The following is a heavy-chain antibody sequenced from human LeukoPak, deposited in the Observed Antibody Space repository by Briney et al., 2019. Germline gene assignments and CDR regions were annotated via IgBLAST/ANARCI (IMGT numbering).Heavy chain of an antibody. CDR3: ARDRSYYGSGSYRNWFDP. J-gene: IGHJ5*02. Sequence: GASVNVSCKASGYTFTSYGISWVRQAPGQGLEWMGWISAYNGNTNYAQKLQGRVTMTTDTSTSTAYMELRSLRSDDTAVYYCARDRSYYGSGSYRNWFDPWGQGTLVTVSS. CDR2: ISAYNGNT. V-gene: IGHV1-18*01. CDR1: GYTFTSYG. D-gene: IGHD3-10*01.